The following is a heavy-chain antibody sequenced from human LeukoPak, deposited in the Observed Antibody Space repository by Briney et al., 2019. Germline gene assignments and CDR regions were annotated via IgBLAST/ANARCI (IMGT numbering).Heavy chain of an antibody. V-gene: IGHV4-59*01. J-gene: IGHJ6*02. Sequence: SETLSLTCTVSGGSISSYYWSWIRQPPGKGLEWIGYIYYSGSTNYNPSLKSRVTISVDTSKNQFSLKLSSVTAADTAVYYCAREGRGSWPDYYGMDVWGQGTTVTVSS. CDR2: IYYSGST. CDR3: AREGRGSWPDYYGMDV. D-gene: IGHD6-13*01. CDR1: GGSISSYY.